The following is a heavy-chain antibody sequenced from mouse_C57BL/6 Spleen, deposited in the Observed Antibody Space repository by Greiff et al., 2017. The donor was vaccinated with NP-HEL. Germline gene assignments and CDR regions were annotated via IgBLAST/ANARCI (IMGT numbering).Heavy chain of an antibody. V-gene: IGHV7-3*01. CDR2: IRNKANGYTT. J-gene: IGHJ3*01. CDR3: ARSSYGNPFAY. Sequence: EVKLVESGGGLVQPGGSLSLSCAASGFTFTDYYMSWVRQPPGKALEWLGFIRNKANGYTTEYSASVKGRFTISRDNSQSILYRQMNALRAEDSATYYCARSSYGNPFAYWGQGTLVTVSA. CDR1: GFTFTDYY. D-gene: IGHD2-1*01.